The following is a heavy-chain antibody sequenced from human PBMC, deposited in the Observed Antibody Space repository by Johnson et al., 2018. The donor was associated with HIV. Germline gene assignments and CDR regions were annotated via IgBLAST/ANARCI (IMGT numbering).Heavy chain of an antibody. V-gene: IGHV3-30*19. J-gene: IGHJ3*02. D-gene: IGHD6-13*01. CDR2: IWYDGSNK. CDR1: GFTFSSYG. CDR3: ARDNSRSWFDYDAFDI. Sequence: QVQLVESGGGVVQPGRSLRLSCAASGFTFSSYGMHWVRQAPGKGLEWVAVIWYDGSNKYYADSVKGRFTISRDNSKNTLYLQMNSLRAEDTAVYYCARDNSRSWFDYDAFDIWGQGTMVTVSS.